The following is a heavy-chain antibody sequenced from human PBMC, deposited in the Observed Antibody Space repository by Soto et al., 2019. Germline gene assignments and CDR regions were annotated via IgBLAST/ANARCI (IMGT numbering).Heavy chain of an antibody. D-gene: IGHD2-15*01. CDR3: AKAMTTPDY. Sequence: QVQLVESGGGVVQPGRSPRLSCAASGFTFSSYGMHWVRQAPGKGLEWVAVISYDGSNKYYADSVKGRFTISRDNSKNTLYLQMNSLRAEDTAVYYCAKAMTTPDYWGQGTLVTVYS. CDR1: GFTFSSYG. V-gene: IGHV3-30*18. CDR2: ISYDGSNK. J-gene: IGHJ4*02.